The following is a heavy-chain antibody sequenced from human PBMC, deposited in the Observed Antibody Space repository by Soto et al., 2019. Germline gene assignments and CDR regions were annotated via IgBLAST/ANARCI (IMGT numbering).Heavy chain of an antibody. CDR1: GGSISSGDYY. CDR3: ARDVSYGPFDY. J-gene: IGHJ4*02. CDR2: IYYSGST. V-gene: IGHV4-30-4*01. D-gene: IGHD5-18*01. Sequence: SETLSLTCTVSGGSISSGDYYWSWIRQPPGKGLEWIGYIYYSGSTYYNPSLKSRVTISVDTSKNQFSLKLSSVTAADTAVYYCARDVSYGPFDYWGRGTLVTVSS.